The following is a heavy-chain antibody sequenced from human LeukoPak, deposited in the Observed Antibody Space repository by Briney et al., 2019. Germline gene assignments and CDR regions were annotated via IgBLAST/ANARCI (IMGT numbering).Heavy chain of an antibody. V-gene: IGHV4-59*01. CDR3: ARGYPHSLT. J-gene: IGHJ5*02. D-gene: IGHD1-14*01. CDR2: IYDSGTT. Sequence: SETLSLTCAVSGGSISSYYWSWIRQPPGKGLEWIGYIYDSGTTNYNPSLKSRVTISVDTSKNQFSLKLSSVTAADTAVYYCARGYPHSLTWGQGTLVTVSS. CDR1: GGSISSYY.